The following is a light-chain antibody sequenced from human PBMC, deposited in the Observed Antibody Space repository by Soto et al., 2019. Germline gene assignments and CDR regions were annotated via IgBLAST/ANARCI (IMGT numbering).Light chain of an antibody. CDR2: AAS. Sequence: DIQMTQSPSSVSASVGDRVTITCRSSEDISTWLTWYQQKPGKAPKLLIYAASSLQSGVPSRFSGSGSGTDFTLTISSLQPEDFATYYCQQSYSTPWTFGQGTKVDIK. V-gene: IGKV1-39*01. CDR1: EDISTW. J-gene: IGKJ1*01. CDR3: QQSYSTPWT.